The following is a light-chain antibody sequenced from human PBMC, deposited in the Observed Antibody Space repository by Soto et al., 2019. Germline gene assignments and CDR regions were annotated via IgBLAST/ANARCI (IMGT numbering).Light chain of an antibody. V-gene: IGLV1-44*01. CDR3: CSYAGSSTLVV. CDR1: SSNIGSNT. CDR2: SNN. Sequence: QSVLTQPPSASGTPGQRVTISCSGSSSNIGSNTVNWYQQLPGTAPKLLIYSNNQRPSGVPDRFSGSKSGTSASLAISGLQSEDEADYYCCSYAGSSTLVVFGGGTKLTVL. J-gene: IGLJ2*01.